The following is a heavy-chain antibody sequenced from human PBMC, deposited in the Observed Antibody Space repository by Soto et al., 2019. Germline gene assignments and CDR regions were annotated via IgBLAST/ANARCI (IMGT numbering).Heavy chain of an antibody. CDR3: ARGSSTYPYYYYYMDV. J-gene: IGHJ6*03. D-gene: IGHD2-2*01. Sequence: ASVKVSCKASGYTFTSYGISWVRQAPGQGLEWMGWISAYNGNTNYAQKLQGRVTMTTDTSTSTAYMELRSLRSDDTAVYYCARGSSTYPYYYYYMDVWGKGTTVNVSS. V-gene: IGHV1-18*01. CDR1: GYTFTSYG. CDR2: ISAYNGNT.